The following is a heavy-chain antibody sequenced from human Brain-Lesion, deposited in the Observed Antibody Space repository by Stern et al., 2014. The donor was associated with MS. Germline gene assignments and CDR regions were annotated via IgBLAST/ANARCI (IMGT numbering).Heavy chain of an antibody. Sequence: VQLEASRGGLVQPGGSLRLSCAASGFNYTDYWMRWVRQAPGTGPEWVAVISNDGNHKYYAGSVKDRFTISRDNSKNTLYLQMNSLRVEDTAVYYCAKHLAERPFDYWGQGTLVTVSS. CDR1: GFNYTDYW. CDR2: ISNDGNHK. CDR3: AKHLAERPFDY. V-gene: IGHV3-30*18. J-gene: IGHJ4*02. D-gene: IGHD1-1*01.